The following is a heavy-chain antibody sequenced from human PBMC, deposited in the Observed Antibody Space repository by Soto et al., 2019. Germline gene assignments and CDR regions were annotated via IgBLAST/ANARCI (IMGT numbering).Heavy chain of an antibody. CDR2: IWYDGSNK. D-gene: IGHD5-12*01. CDR3: ARERWLQSPLDY. V-gene: IGHV3-33*01. CDR1: GFTFSSYG. J-gene: IGHJ4*02. Sequence: QVQLVESGGGVVQPGRSLRLSCAASGFTFSSYGMHWVRQAPGKGLEWVAVIWYDGSNKYYADSVKGRFTISRDNSKNALYLQMNSLRAEDTAVYYCARERWLQSPLDYWGQGTPVTVSS.